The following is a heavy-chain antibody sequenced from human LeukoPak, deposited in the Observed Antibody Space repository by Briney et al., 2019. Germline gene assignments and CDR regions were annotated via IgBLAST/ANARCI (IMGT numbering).Heavy chain of an antibody. J-gene: IGHJ6*03. Sequence: ASVKVSCKASGYTFACYYMHWVRQAPGQGLEWMGWINPNSGGTNYAQKFQGRVTMTRDTSISTAHMELSRLRSDDTAVYYCARDRDIVVVPAALYMDVWGKGTTVTVSS. CDR2: INPNSGGT. CDR1: GYTFACYY. V-gene: IGHV1-2*02. CDR3: ARDRDIVVVPAALYMDV. D-gene: IGHD2-2*01.